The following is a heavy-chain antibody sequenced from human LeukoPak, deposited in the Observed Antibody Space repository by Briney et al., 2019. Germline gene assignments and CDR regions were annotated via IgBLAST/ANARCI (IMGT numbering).Heavy chain of an antibody. CDR1: GGSISTFS. J-gene: IGHJ2*01. Sequence: SETLSLTCTVSGGSISTFSGSWIRQPPGRGLEWIGYIFNTGSTNYNPSLKSRVTISIDTSKNQFSLRLSSVTAADAAVYYCARRIWADWYFDLWGRGTLVTVSS. D-gene: IGHD6-19*01. V-gene: IGHV4-59*01. CDR3: ARRIWADWYFDL. CDR2: IFNTGST.